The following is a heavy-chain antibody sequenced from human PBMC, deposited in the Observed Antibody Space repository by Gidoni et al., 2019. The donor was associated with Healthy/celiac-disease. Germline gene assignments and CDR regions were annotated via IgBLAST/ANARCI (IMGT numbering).Heavy chain of an antibody. CDR3: ARDPWDNWNDGGDY. Sequence: EVQLVESGGGLVKPGGSLRLSCAASGFTFSSYSMNWVRQAPGKGLEWVSSISSSSSYIYYADSVKGRFTISRDNAKNSLYLQMNSLRAEDTAVYYCARDPWDNWNDGGDYWGQGTLVTVSS. D-gene: IGHD1-1*01. V-gene: IGHV3-21*01. CDR1: GFTFSSYS. J-gene: IGHJ4*02. CDR2: ISSSSSYI.